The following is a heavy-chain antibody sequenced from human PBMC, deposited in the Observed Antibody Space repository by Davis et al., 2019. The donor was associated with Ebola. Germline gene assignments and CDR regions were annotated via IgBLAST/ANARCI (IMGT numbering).Heavy chain of an antibody. V-gene: IGHV3-48*02. Sequence: PGGSLRLSCAASGFDFSYHRMNWVRQVPGKGLEWLSYIATSATDYADSVKGRFTISRDNAQNSLYLQMNNLRDEDTAVYYCARGGGCSGGSCWYADYWGQGTVVTVSS. CDR1: GFDFSYHR. J-gene: IGHJ4*02. D-gene: IGHD2-15*01. CDR3: ARGGGCSGGSCWYADY. CDR2: IATSAT.